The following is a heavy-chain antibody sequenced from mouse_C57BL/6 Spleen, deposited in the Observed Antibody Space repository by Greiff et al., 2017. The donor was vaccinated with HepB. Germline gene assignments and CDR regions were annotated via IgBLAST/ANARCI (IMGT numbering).Heavy chain of an antibody. D-gene: IGHD1-1*01. J-gene: IGHJ2*01. CDR3: TRSGKDY. CDR2: IDPETGGT. CDR1: GYTFTDYE. V-gene: IGHV1-15*01. Sequence: VQLQESGAELVRPGASVTLSCKASGYTFTDYEMHWVKQTPVHGLEWIGAIDPETGGTAYNQKFKGKAILTADKSSSTAYMELRSLTSEDSAVYYCTRSGKDYWGQGTTRTVSS.